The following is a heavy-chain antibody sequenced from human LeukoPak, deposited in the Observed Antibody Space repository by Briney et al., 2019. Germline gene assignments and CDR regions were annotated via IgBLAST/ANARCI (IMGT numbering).Heavy chain of an antibody. CDR1: GYTFTGYY. CDR3: ARDYCSSTSCLFDY. CDR2: INPNSGGT. V-gene: IGHV1-2*04. Sequence: ASVKVSCKASGYTFTGYYMHWVRQAPGQGLEWMGWINPNSGGTNYAQKFQGWVTMTRDTSISTAYMELSRLRSDDTAVYYCARDYCSSTSCLFDYWGQGTLVSVSS. J-gene: IGHJ4*02. D-gene: IGHD2-2*01.